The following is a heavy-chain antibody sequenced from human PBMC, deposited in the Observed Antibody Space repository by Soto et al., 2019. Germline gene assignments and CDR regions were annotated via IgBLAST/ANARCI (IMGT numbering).Heavy chain of an antibody. CDR2: ISSSGGTI. V-gene: IGHV3-48*02. CDR1: GFTFSSYN. CDR3: ARDLVMTSVVTFFDY. J-gene: IGHJ4*02. D-gene: IGHD4-17*01. Sequence: PGGSLRLSCAASGFTFSSYNMNWVRQAPGKGLEWVSYISSSGGTIYYADSVKGRFTISRDNAKNSLYLQMNSLRDVDTAVYYCARDLVMTSVVTFFDYWGQGTLVTVSS.